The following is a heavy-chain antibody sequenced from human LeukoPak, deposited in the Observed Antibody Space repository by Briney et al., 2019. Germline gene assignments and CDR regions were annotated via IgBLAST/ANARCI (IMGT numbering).Heavy chain of an antibody. CDR2: IYPADSDT. D-gene: IGHD6-6*01. J-gene: IGHJ6*03. V-gene: IGHV5-51*01. Sequence: GESLKISCKGSGYTFTSYWIGWVRQMPGKGLEWMGIIYPADSDTRYSPSFQGQVTISVDKSISTAYLQWSSLKASDTAMYYCARASIAARRGAMDYYYYMDVWGKGTTVTVSS. CDR3: ARASIAARRGAMDYYYYMDV. CDR1: GYTFTSYW.